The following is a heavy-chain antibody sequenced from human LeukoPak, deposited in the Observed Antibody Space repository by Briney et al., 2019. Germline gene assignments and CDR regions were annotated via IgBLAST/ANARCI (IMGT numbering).Heavy chain of an antibody. CDR1: GFTFSSSW. CDR2: IKQDGSEI. D-gene: IGHD3-22*01. CDR3: ARGTYYYDSHY. V-gene: IGHV3-7*05. Sequence: GGSLRLSCAASGFTFSSSWMTWVRQAPGKGLEWVANIKQDGSEIYYVDSVKGRFTISRDNAKNSLYLQMNSLGAEDTALYYCARGTYYYDSHYWGQGTLVTVSS. J-gene: IGHJ4*02.